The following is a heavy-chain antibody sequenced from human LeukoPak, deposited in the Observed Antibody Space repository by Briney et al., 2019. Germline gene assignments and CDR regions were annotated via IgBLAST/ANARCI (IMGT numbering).Heavy chain of an antibody. CDR1: GYTFTTHG. D-gene: IGHD3-22*01. CDR2: ISPDSGNT. V-gene: IGHV1-18*01. Sequence: ASVKVSCKASGYTFTTHGITWVRQAPGQGLEWMGWISPDSGNTNCAQNLQDRITMTTDTSTTTAYMELRSLRSDDTAVYYCARDLHSSGYYRPDAFDIWGQGTVVTVSS. CDR3: ARDLHSSGYYRPDAFDI. J-gene: IGHJ3*02.